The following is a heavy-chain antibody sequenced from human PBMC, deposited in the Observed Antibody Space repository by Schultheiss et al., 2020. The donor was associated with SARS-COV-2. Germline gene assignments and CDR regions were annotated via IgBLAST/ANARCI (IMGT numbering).Heavy chain of an antibody. J-gene: IGHJ4*02. CDR2: MSHDATST. V-gene: IGHV3-30*07. CDR3: ARAGVYYDSPRPLDY. D-gene: IGHD3-22*01. CDR1: GFTFSDYA. Sequence: GWSLRLSCAASGFTFSDYAVHWVRQAPTKGLEWVALMSHDATSTYYADSVKGRFTISRDNSKNTLYLQMNSLRAEDTAVYYCARAGVYYDSPRPLDYWGQGTLVTVSS.